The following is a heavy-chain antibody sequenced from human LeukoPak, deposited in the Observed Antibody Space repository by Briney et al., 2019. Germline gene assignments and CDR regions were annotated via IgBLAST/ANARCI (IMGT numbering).Heavy chain of an antibody. CDR1: GISISNYY. CDR3: AGGPSGTAFDD. V-gene: IGHV4-4*07. Sequence: SETLSPTCAVSGISISNYYWSWIRQPAGKGLEWIGRIYTSGNTNYKPSLKSRLTISVDKSKNHLSLKLTSLTAADTAFYYCAGGPSGTAFDDWGHGTLVTVSS. D-gene: IGHD1-1*01. CDR2: IYTSGNT. J-gene: IGHJ4*01.